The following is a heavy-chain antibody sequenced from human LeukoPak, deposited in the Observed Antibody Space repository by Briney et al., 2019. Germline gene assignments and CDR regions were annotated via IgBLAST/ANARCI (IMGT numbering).Heavy chain of an antibody. D-gene: IGHD3-3*01. Sequence: PGGSLRLSCAASGFTFSSYAMSWVRQAPGKGLEWVSAISGSGGSTYYADSVKGRFTISRDNSKNTLYLQMNSLRAEDTAVYCCAKANLRIFGVGTYFDYWGQGTLVTVSS. J-gene: IGHJ4*02. CDR3: AKANLRIFGVGTYFDY. CDR1: GFTFSSYA. CDR2: ISGSGGST. V-gene: IGHV3-23*01.